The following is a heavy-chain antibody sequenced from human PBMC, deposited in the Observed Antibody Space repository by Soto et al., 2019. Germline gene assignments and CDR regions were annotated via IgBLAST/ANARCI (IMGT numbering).Heavy chain of an antibody. CDR2: ISGSGDST. CDR1: GFTFRSYA. J-gene: IGHJ4*02. CDR3: AKGSRAYRPYYFDP. D-gene: IGHD3-16*01. Sequence: PGGSLRLSCTASGFTFRSYAMSWVRQAPGKGLEWVSAISGSGDSTYHADSVKGRFTISRDNSKNTLYLQMNSLSADDTAVYYCAKGSRAYRPYYFDPWGPGTLVTVSS. V-gene: IGHV3-23*01.